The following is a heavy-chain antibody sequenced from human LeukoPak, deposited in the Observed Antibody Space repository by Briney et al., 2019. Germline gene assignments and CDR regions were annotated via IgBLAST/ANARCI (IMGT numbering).Heavy chain of an antibody. Sequence: GGSLRLSCAASGFTFSSYSMTWVRQAPGKGLEWVSSISSSSSYIYYADSVKGRFTISRDNAKNSLYLQMNSLRAEDTAVYYCASDILTGYCFDYWGQGTLVTVSS. D-gene: IGHD3-9*01. CDR3: ASDILTGYCFDY. CDR1: GFTFSSYS. V-gene: IGHV3-21*01. CDR2: ISSSSSYI. J-gene: IGHJ4*02.